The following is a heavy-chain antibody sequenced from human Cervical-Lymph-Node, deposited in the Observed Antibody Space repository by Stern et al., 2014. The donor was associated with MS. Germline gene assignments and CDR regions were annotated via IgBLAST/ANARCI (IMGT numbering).Heavy chain of an antibody. CDR2: IHHSGNT. D-gene: IGHD4-17*01. Sequence: VQLVESGPGLVKPSGTLSLTCAVSGDSITRSNWWRWVRQSPGKGLEWIGEIHHSGNTYYNPSLKSRVTISVDKSKTQFSLKVSSVTAADTAVYYCARVKSGDYFDYWGQGTLVTVSS. J-gene: IGHJ4*02. V-gene: IGHV4-4*02. CDR1: GDSITRSNW. CDR3: ARVKSGDYFDY.